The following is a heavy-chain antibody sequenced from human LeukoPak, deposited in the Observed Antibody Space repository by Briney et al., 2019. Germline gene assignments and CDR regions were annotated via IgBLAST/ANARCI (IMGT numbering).Heavy chain of an antibody. CDR2: ISSSGSTI. J-gene: IGHJ4*02. CDR1: GFTFSDYY. D-gene: IGHD3-9*01. Sequence: PGGSLRLSCAASGFTFSDYYMSWIRQAPGKGLEWVSYISSSGSTIYYADSVKGRFTISRDNAKNSLYLQMNSLRAEDTAVYYCARGGPPVGRYFDWLLTRFDYWGQGTLVTVSS. V-gene: IGHV3-11*01. CDR3: ARGGPPVGRYFDWLLTRFDY.